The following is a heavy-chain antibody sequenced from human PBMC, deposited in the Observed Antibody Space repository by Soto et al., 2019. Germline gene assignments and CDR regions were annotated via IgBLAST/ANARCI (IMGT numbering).Heavy chain of an antibody. CDR1: GDSVSSNSGV. J-gene: IGHJ4*01. CDR3: VRSSHWSFDS. V-gene: IGHV6-1*01. Sequence: QVQLLESGPGLVKSSQTLSLTCAISGDSVSSNSGVWNWIRQSPSRGLEWLGRTYYRSQWYSDYSRSVRSRITVSPDTSKNQFSLHLSSMTPEDTAVYYCVRSSHWSFDSLGHGALVIVSS. D-gene: IGHD2-8*02. CDR2: TYYRSQWYS.